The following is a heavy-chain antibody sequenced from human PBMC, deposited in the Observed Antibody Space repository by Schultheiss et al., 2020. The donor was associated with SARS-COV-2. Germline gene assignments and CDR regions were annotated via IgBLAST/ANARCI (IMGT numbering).Heavy chain of an antibody. CDR2: ISYDGSNK. CDR3: ARDGGGWFDP. CDR1: GFTFSSYA. Sequence: GGSLRLSCAASGFTFSSYAMHWVRQAPGKGLEWVAVISYDGSNKYYADSVKGRFTISRDNSKNTLYLQMNSLRAEDTAVYYCARDGGGWFDPWGQGTLVTVSS. D-gene: IGHD3-16*01. V-gene: IGHV3-30*04. J-gene: IGHJ5*02.